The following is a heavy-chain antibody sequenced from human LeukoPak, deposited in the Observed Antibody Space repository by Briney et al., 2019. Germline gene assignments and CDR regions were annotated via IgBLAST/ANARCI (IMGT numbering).Heavy chain of an antibody. J-gene: IGHJ4*02. CDR3: ARYDYSNYPSGFDY. Sequence: PSETLSLTCTVSGGSISSYYWSWIRQPPGKGLEWIGYIYYSGSTNYNPSLKSRVTISVDTSKNQFSLKLSSVTAADTAVYYCARYDYSNYPSGFDYWGQGTLVTVSS. V-gene: IGHV4-59*01. D-gene: IGHD4-11*01. CDR2: IYYSGST. CDR1: GGSISSYY.